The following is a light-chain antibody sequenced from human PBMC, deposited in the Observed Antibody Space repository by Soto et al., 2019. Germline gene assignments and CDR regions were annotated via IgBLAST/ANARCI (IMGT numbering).Light chain of an antibody. CDR3: MQATQSYT. CDR2: KIT. CDR1: QSLVHIDGNTY. Sequence: DIVLTQTRLSSPVTLGQPASISCRSSQSLVHIDGNTYFNWLQQRPGQPPRLLIYKITNRFPGVPDRFSGSGAGTDFTLTISRVEAKDVGVYYCMQATQSYTFGQRTRLEIK. J-gene: IGKJ2*01. V-gene: IGKV2-24*01.